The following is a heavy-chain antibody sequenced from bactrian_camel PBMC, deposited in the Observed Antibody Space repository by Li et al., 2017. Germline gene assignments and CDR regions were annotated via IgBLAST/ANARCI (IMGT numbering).Heavy chain of an antibody. Sequence: HVQLVESGGGLVQPGGSLRLSCAASGFTASNYYMTWVRQVPGKGLEWVATINVDGTQAYYADDMKGRFTISRDNGKNTAMLQMNTLQIEDTALYYCGRHSSWWSVPYWGQGTQVTVS. J-gene: IGHJ4*01. CDR2: INVDGTQA. CDR1: GFTASNYY. CDR3: GRHSSWWSVPY. D-gene: IGHD6*01. V-gene: IGHV3-2*01.